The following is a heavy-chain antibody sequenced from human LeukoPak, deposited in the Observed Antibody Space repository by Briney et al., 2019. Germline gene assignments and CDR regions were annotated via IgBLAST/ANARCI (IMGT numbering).Heavy chain of an antibody. Sequence: GGSLRLSCAASGLTFRNYGMNWVRKPTGKGPEWVSAISGSGDSTYHADSVRGRFTVSRDNSKNTLYLQMKSLRAEDTAVYYCAKVTGSGSYLADAFDIWGHGTVVTVSS. D-gene: IGHD3-10*01. J-gene: IGHJ3*02. CDR2: ISGSGDST. CDR3: AKVTGSGSYLADAFDI. CDR1: GLTFRNYG. V-gene: IGHV3-23*01.